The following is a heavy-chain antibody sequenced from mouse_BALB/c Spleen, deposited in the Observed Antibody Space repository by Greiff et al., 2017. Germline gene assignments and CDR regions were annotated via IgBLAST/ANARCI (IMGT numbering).Heavy chain of an antibody. J-gene: IGHJ4*01. CDR2: IYPGSGNT. CDR1: GYTFTDYY. V-gene: IGHV1-84*02. Sequence: VHLVESGPELVKPGASVKISCKASGYTFTDYYINWVKQKPGQGLEWIGWIYPGSGNTKYNEKFKGKATLTVDTSSSTAYMQLSSLTSEDTAVYFCARGDYGYAMDYWGQGTSVTVSS. D-gene: IGHD1-1*01. CDR3: ARGDYGYAMDY.